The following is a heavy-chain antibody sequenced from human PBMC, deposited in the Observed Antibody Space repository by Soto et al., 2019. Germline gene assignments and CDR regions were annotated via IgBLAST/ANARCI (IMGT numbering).Heavy chain of an antibody. D-gene: IGHD2-8*01. CDR3: AKESCTNGVCYLYGFDP. Sequence: GRSLRLSCAAAGANCRGYGMHRVRQAPGKGLEWVAVISGNGSNTYYADSVKGRFTISRDNSKNTLYLQMNSLRAEDTAVYYCAKESCTNGVCYLYGFDPWGQGTLVTVSS. V-gene: IGHV3-33*06. CDR1: GANCRGYG. CDR2: ISGNGSNT. J-gene: IGHJ5*02.